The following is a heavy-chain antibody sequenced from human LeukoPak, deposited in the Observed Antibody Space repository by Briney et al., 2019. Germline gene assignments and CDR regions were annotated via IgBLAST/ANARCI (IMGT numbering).Heavy chain of an antibody. D-gene: IGHD3-3*01. J-gene: IGHJ6*02. CDR3: ARVPLLSITIFGVVKDYYYGMDV. CDR1: GGSISSYY. Sequence: SEALSLTCTVSGGSISSYYWSWIRQPPGKGLEWIGYIYYSGSTNYNPSLKSRVTISVDTSKNQFSLKLSSVTAADTAVYYCARVPLLSITIFGVVKDYYYGMDVWGQGTTDTVSS. CDR2: IYYSGST. V-gene: IGHV4-59*01.